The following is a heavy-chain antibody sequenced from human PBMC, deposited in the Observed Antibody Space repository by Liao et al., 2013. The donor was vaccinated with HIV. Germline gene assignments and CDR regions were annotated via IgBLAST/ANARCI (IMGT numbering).Heavy chain of an antibody. CDR3: ARQEWRLGFPFDY. CDR1: GGSISSSSYY. J-gene: IGHJ4*02. CDR2: IYYSGST. V-gene: IGHV4-39*07. D-gene: IGHD6-25*01. Sequence: QVQLQESGPGLVKPSETLSLTCTVSGGSISSSSYYWGWIRQPPGKGLEWIGSIYYSGSTYYNPSLKSRVTISVDTSKNQFSLKLSSVTAADTAVYYCARQEWRLGFPFDYWGQGTLVTVSS.